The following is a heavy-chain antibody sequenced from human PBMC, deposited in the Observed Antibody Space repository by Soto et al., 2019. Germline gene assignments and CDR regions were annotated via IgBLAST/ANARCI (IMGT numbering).Heavy chain of an antibody. Sequence: SVKVSCKASGGTFSSYAISWVRQAPGQGLEWMGGIIPIFGTANYAQKFQGRVTITADESTSTAYMELSSLRSEDTAVYYCARGGTGSSASYYYYYGMDVWGQGTTVTVSS. CDR3: ARGGTGSSASYYYYYGMDV. CDR2: IIPIFGTA. V-gene: IGHV1-69*13. D-gene: IGHD6-6*01. CDR1: GGTFSSYA. J-gene: IGHJ6*02.